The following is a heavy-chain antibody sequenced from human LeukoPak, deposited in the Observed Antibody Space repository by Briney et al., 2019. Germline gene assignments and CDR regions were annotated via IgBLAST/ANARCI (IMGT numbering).Heavy chain of an antibody. CDR2: IYSNVNV. D-gene: IGHD4-17*01. V-gene: IGHV4-4*07. J-gene: IGHJ4*02. CDR3: AKDQDYGDYRD. Sequence: PSETLSLTCTVSGGSISNYYWNWIRQPPGKGLEWIGRIYSNVNVHYNPSLQSRVTMAVDTSKNQISLRLTSVTAADTAIYYCAKDQDYGDYRDWGQGTLVTVSS. CDR1: GGSISNYY.